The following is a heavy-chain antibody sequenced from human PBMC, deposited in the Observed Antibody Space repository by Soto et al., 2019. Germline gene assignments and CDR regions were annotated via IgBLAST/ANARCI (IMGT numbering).Heavy chain of an antibody. Sequence: GASVKVSCKASGYTFTSYGISWVRQAPGQGLEWMGWISAYNGNTNYAQKLQGRVTMTTDTSTSTAYMELRSLRSDDTAVYYCARESDGSEWEGYYFDYWGQGTLVTVSS. CDR2: ISAYNGNT. J-gene: IGHJ4*02. CDR1: GYTFTSYG. D-gene: IGHD1-26*01. V-gene: IGHV1-18*01. CDR3: ARESDGSEWEGYYFDY.